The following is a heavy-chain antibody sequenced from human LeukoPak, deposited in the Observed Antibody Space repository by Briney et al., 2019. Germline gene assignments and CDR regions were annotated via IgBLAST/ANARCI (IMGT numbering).Heavy chain of an antibody. V-gene: IGHV3-23*01. CDR2: ISGSGGST. Sequence: GGSLRLSCAASGFTFSSYSMSWVRQAPGKGLEWVSGISGSGGSTYYADSVKGRFTISRDNSKNTLYLQMKSLRVEDMAVYFCAKAGSIRFDCWGQGTLVTVSS. D-gene: IGHD1-26*01. J-gene: IGHJ4*02. CDR1: GFTFSSYS. CDR3: AKAGSIRFDC.